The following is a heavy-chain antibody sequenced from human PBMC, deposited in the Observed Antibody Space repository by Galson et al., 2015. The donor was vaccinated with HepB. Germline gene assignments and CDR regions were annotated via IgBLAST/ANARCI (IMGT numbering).Heavy chain of an antibody. Sequence: SVKVSCKASGYTFTDYSLHWVRQAPGQGLEWLAWINPKRGGTDYAQKFQGRVTVTRDTSASTAYMDLTSLKSDDTAVYYCARLGLTGDGLDPWGQGTLVPVSS. J-gene: IGHJ5*02. CDR1: GYTFTDYS. CDR3: ARLGLTGDGLDP. CDR2: INPKRGGT. D-gene: IGHD7-27*01. V-gene: IGHV1-2*02.